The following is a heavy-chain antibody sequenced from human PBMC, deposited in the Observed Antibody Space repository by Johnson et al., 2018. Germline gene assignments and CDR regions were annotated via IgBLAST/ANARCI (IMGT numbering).Heavy chain of an antibody. V-gene: IGHV5-51*01. Sequence: EVQLVESGAEVTKPGESLKISCKGSGYSFTSYWIGWVRQMPGKGLAWMGIIYPGDSDTRYSPSFQGQVTISARKSISNPYLQWSSLKASDTAMYYCAGIYGDEYYYYYRGVWGKWTTVTVAS. J-gene: IGHJ6*03. CDR1: GYSFTSYW. CDR2: IYPGDSDT. CDR3: AGIYGDEYYYYYRGV. D-gene: IGHD4-17*01.